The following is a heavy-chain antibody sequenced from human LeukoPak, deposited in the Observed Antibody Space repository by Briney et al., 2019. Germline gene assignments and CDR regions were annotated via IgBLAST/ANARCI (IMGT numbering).Heavy chain of an antibody. CDR2: IYYSGST. J-gene: IGHJ4*02. D-gene: IGHD3-10*01. CDR1: GGSISSYY. Sequence: SETLSLTCTVSGGSISSYYWSWIRQPPGKGLEWIGYIYYSGSTNYNPSLKSRVTISVDTSKNQFSLKLSSVTAADTAVYYCARIDLWFGELFYFDYWGQGTLVTASS. CDR3: ARIDLWFGELFYFDY. V-gene: IGHV4-59*01.